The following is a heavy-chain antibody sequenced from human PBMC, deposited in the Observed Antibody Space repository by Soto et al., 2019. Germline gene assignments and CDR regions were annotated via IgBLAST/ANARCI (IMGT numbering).Heavy chain of an antibody. CDR1: GYTFTSYY. CDR2: INPSGGST. D-gene: IGHD4-4*01. J-gene: IGHJ6*02. Sequence: QVQLVQSGAEVKKPGASVKVSCKASGYTFTSYYMHWVRQAPGQGLEWMGIINPSGGSTSYAQKFQGRVTMTRDTSTSTVYMELSSLRSEDTAVYYCAREGYSNPPWESNTYYYYGMDVWGQGTTVTVS. CDR3: AREGYSNPPWESNTYYYYGMDV. V-gene: IGHV1-46*01.